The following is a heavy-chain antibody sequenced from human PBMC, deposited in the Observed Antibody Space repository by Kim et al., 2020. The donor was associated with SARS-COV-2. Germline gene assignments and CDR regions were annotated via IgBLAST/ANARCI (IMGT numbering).Heavy chain of an antibody. D-gene: IGHD5-12*01. CDR2: ST. V-gene: IGHV4-59*09. J-gene: IGHJ4*02. CDR3: ASGYDVFDY. Sequence: STNYNPSLNSRVTISVDTSKNQFSLKLSSVTAADTAVYYCASGYDVFDYWGQGTLVTVSS.